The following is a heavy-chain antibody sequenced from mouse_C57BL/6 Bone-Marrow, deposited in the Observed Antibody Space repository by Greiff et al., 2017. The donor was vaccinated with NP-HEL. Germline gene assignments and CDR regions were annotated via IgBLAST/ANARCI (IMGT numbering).Heavy chain of an antibody. D-gene: IGHD2-5*01. J-gene: IGHJ3*01. Sequence: EVHLVESGGGLVKPGGSLKLSCAASGFTFSSYAMSWVRQTPEKRLEWVATISDGGSYTYYPDNVKGRFTISRDNAKNNLYLQMSHLKSEDTAMYYCARERAYYSNPFAYWGQGTLVTVSA. CDR2: ISDGGSYT. V-gene: IGHV5-4*01. CDR3: ARERAYYSNPFAY. CDR1: GFTFSSYA.